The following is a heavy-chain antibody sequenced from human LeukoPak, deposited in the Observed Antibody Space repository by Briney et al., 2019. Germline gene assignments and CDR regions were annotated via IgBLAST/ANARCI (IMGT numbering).Heavy chain of an antibody. V-gene: IGHV1-2*06. J-gene: IGHJ4*02. Sequence: GASVKVSCKASGYTFTGYYVHWVRQAPGQGLEWMGRINPNSGDTNYAQKFQGRVTMTRDTSISTAYMELSWLRSDDTAVYYCARDYCGGDCFPDHWGQGTLVTVSS. CDR3: ARDYCGGDCFPDH. CDR1: GYTFTGYY. D-gene: IGHD2-21*02. CDR2: INPNSGDT.